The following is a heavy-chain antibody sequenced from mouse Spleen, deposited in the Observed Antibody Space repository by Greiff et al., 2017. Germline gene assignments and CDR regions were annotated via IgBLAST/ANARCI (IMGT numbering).Heavy chain of an antibody. CDR2: ISSGGGNT. CDR1: GFTFSSYA. Sequence: EVKLMESGGGLVKLGGSLKLSCAASGFTFSSYAMSWVRQTPEKRLEWVATISSGGGNTYYPDSVKGRFTISRDNAKNTLYLQMSSLKSEDTAMYYCARLRTGTYYFDYWGQGTTLTVSS. V-gene: IGHV5-9*04. J-gene: IGHJ2*01. CDR3: ARLRTGTYYFDY. D-gene: IGHD4-1*01.